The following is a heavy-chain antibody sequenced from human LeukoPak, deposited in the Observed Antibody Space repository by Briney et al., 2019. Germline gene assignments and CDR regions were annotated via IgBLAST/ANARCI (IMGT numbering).Heavy chain of an antibody. CDR3: ARAMVYDRVEIGNWFDP. J-gene: IGHJ5*02. V-gene: IGHV1-69*13. D-gene: IGHD2-8*01. CDR1: GGTFSSYA. Sequence: SVKVSCKASGGTFSSYAISWVRQAPGQGLEGMGGRIPIFGTANYAQKFQGRVTITADESTSTAYMELSSLRSEDTAVYYCARAMVYDRVEIGNWFDPWGQGTLVTVSS. CDR2: RIPIFGTA.